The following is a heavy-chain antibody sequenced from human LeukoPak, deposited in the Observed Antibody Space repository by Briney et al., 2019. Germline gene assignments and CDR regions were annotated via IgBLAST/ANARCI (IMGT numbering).Heavy chain of an antibody. V-gene: IGHV4-4*07. CDR1: GGSISSYY. CDR3: ARDGHSDTSRALDY. J-gene: IGHJ4*02. Sequence: PSETLSLTCTLSGGSISSYYWSWIRQPAGKGLEWIGRIYPSGSTNYNPSLKSRVTMSVDTSKNHFSLNLSSVTAADTAVYYCARDGHSDTSRALDYWGQGTLVTVSS. CDR2: IYPSGST. D-gene: IGHD5-12*01.